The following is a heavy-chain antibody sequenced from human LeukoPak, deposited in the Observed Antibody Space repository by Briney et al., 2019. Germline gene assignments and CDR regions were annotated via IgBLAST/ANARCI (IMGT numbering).Heavy chain of an antibody. J-gene: IGHJ4*02. CDR3: ARDPDGAEDFDY. D-gene: IGHD3-16*01. CDR1: GYTLTGYY. V-gene: IGHV1-2*02. CDR2: TNPHSGGT. Sequence: GASVKVSCKASGYTLTGYYMHWVRQAPGQGLEWMGWTNPHSGGTNHAQKFRGRVTMTTDTSTSTAYMELRSLRSDDTAVYYCARDPDGAEDFDYWGQGTLVTVSS.